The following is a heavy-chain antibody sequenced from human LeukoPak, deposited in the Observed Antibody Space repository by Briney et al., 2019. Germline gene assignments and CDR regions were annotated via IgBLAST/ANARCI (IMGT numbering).Heavy chain of an antibody. Sequence: GGSLRLSCAASGFTFSSYSMNWVRQAPGKGLEWVSSISSSSSYIYYAGSVKGRFTISRDNAKNSLYLQMNSLRAEDTAVYYCARALYSSGWYGPAYWGQGTLVTVSS. V-gene: IGHV3-21*01. CDR3: ARALYSSGWYGPAY. J-gene: IGHJ4*02. CDR1: GFTFSSYS. D-gene: IGHD6-19*01. CDR2: ISSSSSYI.